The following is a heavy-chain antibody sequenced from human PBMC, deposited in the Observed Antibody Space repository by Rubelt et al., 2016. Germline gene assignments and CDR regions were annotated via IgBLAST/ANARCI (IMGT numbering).Heavy chain of an antibody. CDR2: ISAYNGNT. CDR3: ARLNWIDRISYSGLDV. CDR1: GYMFTTYG. Sequence: QVQLVQSGAEVKKPGASVKVSCKASGYMFTTYGITWVRQAPGQGLEWMGWISAYNGNTDYAQKLQGRVTMTTSTAYMGLRSLRSDDTAVYYCARLNWIDRISYSGLDVWGQGTTVTVSS. J-gene: IGHJ6*02. D-gene: IGHD1-1*01. V-gene: IGHV1-18*01.